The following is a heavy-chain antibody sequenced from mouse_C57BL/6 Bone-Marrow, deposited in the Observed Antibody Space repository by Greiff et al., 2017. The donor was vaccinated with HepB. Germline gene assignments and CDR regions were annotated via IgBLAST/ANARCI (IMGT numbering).Heavy chain of an antibody. D-gene: IGHD3-2*02. CDR2: IDPSDSYT. Sequence: QVQLQQPGAELVMPGASVKLSCKASGYTFTSYWMHWVKQRPGQGLEWIGEIDPSDSYTNYNQKFKGKSTLTVDKSSSTAYMHLSSLTSEDSAVYYCAISGQYSSGYYFDYWGQGTTLTVSS. V-gene: IGHV1-69*01. J-gene: IGHJ2*01. CDR1: GYTFTSYW. CDR3: AISGQYSSGYYFDY.